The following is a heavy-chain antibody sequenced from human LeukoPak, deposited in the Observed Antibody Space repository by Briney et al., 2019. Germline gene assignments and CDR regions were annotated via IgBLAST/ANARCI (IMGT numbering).Heavy chain of an antibody. D-gene: IGHD3-22*01. CDR3: AREGGVVGDHYFDP. V-gene: IGHV3-21*01. J-gene: IGHJ5*02. CDR2: ISSSSTYI. Sequence: GGSLRLSCAASGFTFSSYSMNWVRQAPGKGLEWVSSISSSSTYIYYADSLKGRFTISRDNAKNSLYLQMNSLRAEDTAVYYCAREGGVVGDHYFDPWGQGTLVTVSS. CDR1: GFTFSSYS.